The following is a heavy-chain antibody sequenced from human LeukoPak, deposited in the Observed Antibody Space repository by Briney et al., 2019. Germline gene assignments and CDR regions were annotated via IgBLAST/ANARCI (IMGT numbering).Heavy chain of an antibody. J-gene: IGHJ4*02. CDR2: IADDGNDK. Sequence: AGGSLRLSCAASGFIFSSSAMHGVRQAPDKGLEGVAVIADDGNDKYYADSVKGRFIISRDNAKNSLYLQMNSLRAEDTAVYYCARVGNSGSYFSPFDYWGQGTLVTVSS. CDR3: ARVGNSGSYFSPFDY. D-gene: IGHD1-26*01. V-gene: IGHV3-30*04. CDR1: GFIFSSSA.